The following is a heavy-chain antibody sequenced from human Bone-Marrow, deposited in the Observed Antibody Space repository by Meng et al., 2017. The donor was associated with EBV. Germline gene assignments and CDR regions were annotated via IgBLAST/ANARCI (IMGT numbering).Heavy chain of an antibody. D-gene: IGHD4-17*01. CDR1: GGSLRGYY. Sequence: QVPLPRGSAGLLEPSETLSLTRGVYGGSLRGYYWSWIRQPPGKGLEWIGEINHSGSTNYNPSLKSRVTISVDTSKNQFSLKLSSVTAADTAVYYCASQIKYGDYDEGGFDYWGQGTLVTVSS. V-gene: IGHV4-34*01. CDR3: ASQIKYGDYDEGGFDY. CDR2: INHSGST. J-gene: IGHJ4*02.